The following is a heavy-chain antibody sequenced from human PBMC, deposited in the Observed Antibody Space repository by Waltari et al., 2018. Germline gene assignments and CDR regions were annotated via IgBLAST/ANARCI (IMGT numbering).Heavy chain of an antibody. CDR2: IYHSGST. CDR1: GYSISSGYY. CDR3: ARHDSYYDILTGYYNPYFDY. V-gene: IGHV4-38-2*01. Sequence: QVQLQESGPGLVKPSEPLSLTCAVSGYSISSGYYWCWLRQPTGQGLEWIGSIYHSGSTYYNPSLKSRVTISVDTSKNQFSLKLSSVTAADTAVYYCARHDSYYDILTGYYNPYFDYWGQGTLVTVSS. J-gene: IGHJ4*02. D-gene: IGHD3-9*01.